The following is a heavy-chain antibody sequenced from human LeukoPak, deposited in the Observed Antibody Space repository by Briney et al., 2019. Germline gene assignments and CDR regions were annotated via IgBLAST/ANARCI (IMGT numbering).Heavy chain of an antibody. D-gene: IGHD5-18*01. CDR2: ISYDGSNK. CDR3: ARETNPVDTAMAIDY. J-gene: IGHJ4*01. CDR1: GFTFSSYA. Sequence: PGGSLRLSCAASGFTFSSYAMHWVRQAPGKGLEWVAVISYDGSNKYYADSVKGRFTISRDNSKNTLYLQMNSLRAEDTAVYYCARETNPVDTAMAIDYWGQEPWSPSPQ. V-gene: IGHV3-30-3*01.